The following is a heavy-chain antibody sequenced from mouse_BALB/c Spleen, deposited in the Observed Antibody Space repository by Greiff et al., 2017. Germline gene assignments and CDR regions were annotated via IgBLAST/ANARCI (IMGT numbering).Heavy chain of an antibody. Sequence: EVKLVESGGGLVQPGGSLKLSCAASGFTFSSYGMSWVRQTPDKRLELVATINSNGGSTYYPDSVKGRFTISRDNAKNTLYLQMSSLKSEDTAMYYCARRGYFYAMDYWGQGTSVTVSS. CDR1: GFTFSSYG. J-gene: IGHJ4*01. D-gene: IGHD2-3*01. CDR3: ARRGYFYAMDY. CDR2: INSNGGST. V-gene: IGHV5-6-3*01.